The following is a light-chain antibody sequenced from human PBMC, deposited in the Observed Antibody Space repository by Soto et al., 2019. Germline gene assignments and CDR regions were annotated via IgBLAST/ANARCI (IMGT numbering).Light chain of an antibody. CDR2: GAS. Sequence: DIQMTQSPSSVSASVGDRVSITWQASQGISRSLAWYQHKPGPAPRLLLSGASRRATGIPDRFSGAGSGTDFTLTISRLEPEDFALYYCQQHDILPITFGQGTRLEI. CDR3: QQHDILPIT. V-gene: IGKV1-NL1*01. J-gene: IGKJ5*01. CDR1: QGISRS.